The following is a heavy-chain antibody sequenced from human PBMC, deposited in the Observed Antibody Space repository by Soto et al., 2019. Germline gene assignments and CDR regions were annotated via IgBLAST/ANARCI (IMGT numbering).Heavy chain of an antibody. D-gene: IGHD2-15*01. CDR1: GGSFSGYY. CDR2: INHSGST. V-gene: IGHV4-34*01. Sequence: SETLSLTCAVYGGSFSGYYWSWIRQPPGKGLEWIGEINHSGSTNYNPSLESRVTISVDTSKNQFSLKLSSVTAADTAVYYCARSRGLVVAGDIDYWGQGTLVTVSS. J-gene: IGHJ4*02. CDR3: ARSRGLVVAGDIDY.